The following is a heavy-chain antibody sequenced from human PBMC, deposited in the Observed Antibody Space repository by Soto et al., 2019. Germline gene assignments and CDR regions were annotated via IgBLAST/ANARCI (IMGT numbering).Heavy chain of an antibody. CDR3: AGGAITGDHDDAFDI. V-gene: IGHV1-2*04. J-gene: IGHJ3*02. D-gene: IGHD7-27*01. CDR1: GYTFTGYY. Sequence: GASVKVSCKASGYTFTGYYMHWVRQAPGQGLEWMGWINPNSGGPNYAQKFQGWVTMTRDTSISTAYMELSRLRSDDTAVYYCAGGAITGDHDDAFDIWGQGSTVTGS. CDR2: INPNSGGP.